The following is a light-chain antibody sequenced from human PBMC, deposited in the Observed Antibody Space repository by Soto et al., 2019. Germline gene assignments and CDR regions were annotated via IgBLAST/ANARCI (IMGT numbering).Light chain of an antibody. CDR3: QKYNSAPPIT. CDR2: AAS. J-gene: IGKJ3*01. Sequence: DIQMTHSPSSLSASVGDRVTITCRASQGISNYLAWYQQKPGKVPKLLIYAASTLQSGVPSRFSGSGSGTDFTLTISSLQPEDVATYYCQKYNSAPPITFGPGTKVDIK. V-gene: IGKV1-27*01. CDR1: QGISNY.